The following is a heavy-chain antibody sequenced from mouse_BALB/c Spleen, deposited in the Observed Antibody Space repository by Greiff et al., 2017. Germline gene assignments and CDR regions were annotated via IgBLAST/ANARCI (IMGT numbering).Heavy chain of an antibody. CDR1: GYAFSSYW. V-gene: IGHV1-80*01. D-gene: IGHD4-1*01. Sequence: QVQLKESGAELVRPGSSVKISCKASGYAFSSYWMNWVKQRPGQGLEWIGQIYPGDGDTNYNGKFKGKATLTADKSSSTAYMQLSSLTSEDSAVYFCARGPLTGTKAMDYWGQGTSVTVSS. CDR2: IYPGDGDT. CDR3: ARGPLTGTKAMDY. J-gene: IGHJ4*01.